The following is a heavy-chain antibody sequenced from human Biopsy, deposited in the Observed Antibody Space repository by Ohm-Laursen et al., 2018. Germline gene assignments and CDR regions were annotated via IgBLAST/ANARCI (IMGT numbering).Heavy chain of an antibody. D-gene: IGHD3-16*01. J-gene: IGHJ6*02. V-gene: IGHV3-30*18. Sequence: SLRLSCAASGFTFNNYGMHWVRQGPGKGLEWVALLSYDGSIKYYADSVKGRFASSRDNSKNTVHLQMNSLRVDNTAVYYCVKERFNYNPVGGYGMDVWGQGTTVTVSS. CDR2: LSYDGSIK. CDR3: VKERFNYNPVGGYGMDV. CDR1: GFTFNNYG.